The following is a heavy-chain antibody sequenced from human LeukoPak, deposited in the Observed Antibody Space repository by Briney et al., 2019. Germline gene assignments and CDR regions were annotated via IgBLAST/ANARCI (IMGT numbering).Heavy chain of an antibody. CDR1: GYTFTNYW. Sequence: GESLKISCKASGYTFTNYWIGWVRQMPGKGLEWIGIFYPGDSDIRYSPSFQGQVTFSADKSISTAYLHWSSLKAPDTAMYYCARRPYESSSWMYYFDYWGQGTLVTVSS. J-gene: IGHJ4*02. CDR2: FYPGDSDI. CDR3: ARRPYESSSWMYYFDY. D-gene: IGHD6-13*01. V-gene: IGHV5-51*01.